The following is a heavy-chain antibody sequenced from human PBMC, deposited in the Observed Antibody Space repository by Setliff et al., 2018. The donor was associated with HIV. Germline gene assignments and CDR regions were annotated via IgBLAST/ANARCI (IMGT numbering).Heavy chain of an antibody. D-gene: IGHD3-9*01. V-gene: IGHV1-18*01. CDR3: ARDGYFDWLLFDY. Sequence: ASVKVSCKASGYTFVSYGISWVRQAPGQGLEWMGWISANNGKTKYAQKFQGRVTMTTDTSTFTDYMDLRSLKSDDTAVYYCARDGYFDWLLFDYWGQGTLVTVSS. J-gene: IGHJ4*02. CDR2: ISANNGKT. CDR1: GYTFVSYG.